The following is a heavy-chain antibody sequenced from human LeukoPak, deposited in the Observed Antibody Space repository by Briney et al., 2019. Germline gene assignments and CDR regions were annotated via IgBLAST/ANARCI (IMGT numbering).Heavy chain of an antibody. D-gene: IGHD1-26*01. V-gene: IGHV3-21*01. CDR1: GFTFSSYG. CDR3: ARETQWELLVFDY. CDR2: ISSSSSYI. Sequence: GGSLRLSCAASGFTFSSYGMHWVRQAPGKGLEWVSSISSSSSYIYYADSVKGRFTISRDNAKNSLYLQMNSLRAEDTAVYYCARETQWELLVFDYWGQGTLVTVSS. J-gene: IGHJ4*02.